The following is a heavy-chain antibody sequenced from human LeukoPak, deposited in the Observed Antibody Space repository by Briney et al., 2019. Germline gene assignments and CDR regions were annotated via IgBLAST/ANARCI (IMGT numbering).Heavy chain of an antibody. CDR3: AREHKYSSGTLDY. J-gene: IGHJ4*02. CDR1: GFTVSSNS. D-gene: IGHD6-19*01. CDR2: IYSGGNT. V-gene: IGHV3-53*01. Sequence: GGSLRLSCTVSGFTVSSNSMSWVRQAPGKGLEWVSFIYSGGNTHNSDSVKGRFTISRDNSKNTLYLQMNSLRAEDTAVYYCAREHKYSSGTLDYWGQGTLVTVSS.